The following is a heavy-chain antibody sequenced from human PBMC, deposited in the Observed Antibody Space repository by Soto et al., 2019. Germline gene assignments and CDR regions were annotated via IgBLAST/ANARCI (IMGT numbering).Heavy chain of an antibody. D-gene: IGHD1-1*01. V-gene: IGHV4-31*03. CDR1: GGSVNSGGYH. J-gene: IGHJ6*02. CDR2: IYYSGST. CDR3: ARAPIPNWNYYGMDV. Sequence: ASETLSLTCTVSGGSVNSGGYHWSWIRQHPGKGLEWIGDIYYSGSTSYNPSLESRVTISIDTSTNHFSLHLSALTGADTAVYYCARAPIPNWNYYGMDVSCPGTTVTVSS.